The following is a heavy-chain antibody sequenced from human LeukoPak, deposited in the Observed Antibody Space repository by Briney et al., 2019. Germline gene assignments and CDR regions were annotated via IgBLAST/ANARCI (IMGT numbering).Heavy chain of an antibody. D-gene: IGHD3-22*01. J-gene: IGHJ4*02. V-gene: IGHV4-59*01. CDR3: ARADYDTSAYYYTFDY. CDR1: GGSINGYY. Sequence: SETLSLTCTVSGGSINGYYWSWIRQPPAKGLEWIGYIYCRGSTNYNPSLKSRVTTSVDTSKNQFSLKLSSVTAADTAVYYCARADYDTSAYYYTFDYWGQGTLVSVSS. CDR2: IYCRGST.